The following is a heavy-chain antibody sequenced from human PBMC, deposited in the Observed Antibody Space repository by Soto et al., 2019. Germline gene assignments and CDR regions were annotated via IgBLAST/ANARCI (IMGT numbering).Heavy chain of an antibody. V-gene: IGHV1-69*01. J-gene: IGHJ4*02. CDR1: GGNFIDYA. Sequence: QVQLVQSGAEVKKPGSSVRVSCEASGGNFIDYALSWVRQSPGQGLEGMVGIIPIISTADYAEKFQGRVTITADESTVTAYMEVTSLTSEDTAVYFCAGTCDTTVDYPYYFDDWAQGTTLTVSS. CDR3: AGTCDTTVDYPYYFDD. CDR2: IIPIISTA. D-gene: IGHD3-22*01.